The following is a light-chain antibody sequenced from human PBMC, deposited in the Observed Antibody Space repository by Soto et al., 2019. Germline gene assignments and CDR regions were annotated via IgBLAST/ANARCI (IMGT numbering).Light chain of an antibody. J-gene: IGKJ2*01. V-gene: IGKV3-20*01. CDR3: QQFGGSPYT. CDR1: QSVSSSY. Sequence: EIVLTQSPGTLSLSPGERATLSCRASQSVSSSYLVWYQQKPGRAPRLLLYAASSRATGIPDRFSGSGSGTDFTLTISRLVPEDCAVYYCQQFGGSPYTFGQGTKLEIK. CDR2: AAS.